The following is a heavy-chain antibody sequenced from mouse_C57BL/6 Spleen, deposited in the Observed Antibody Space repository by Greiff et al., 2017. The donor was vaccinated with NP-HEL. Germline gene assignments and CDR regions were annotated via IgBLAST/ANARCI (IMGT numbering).Heavy chain of an antibody. Sequence: EVKLQESGPGLVKPSQSLSLTYSVTGYSITSGYYWNWIRQFPGNKLEWMGYISYDGSNNYNPSLKNRISITRDTSKNQFFLKLNSVTTEDTATYYCARDRGYDYDYWGQGTTLTVSS. D-gene: IGHD2-4*01. CDR1: GYSITSGYY. V-gene: IGHV3-6*01. CDR3: ARDRGYDYDY. CDR2: ISYDGSN. J-gene: IGHJ2*01.